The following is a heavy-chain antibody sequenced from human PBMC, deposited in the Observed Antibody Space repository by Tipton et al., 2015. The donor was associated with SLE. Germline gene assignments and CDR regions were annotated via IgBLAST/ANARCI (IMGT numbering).Heavy chain of an antibody. CDR3: ANAYRDSSFEFWSGYTLDP. D-gene: IGHD3-3*01. J-gene: IGHJ5*02. V-gene: IGHV4-31*03. CDR1: GGSISNGDYY. Sequence: TLSLTCTVSGGSISNGDYYWSWIRQHPGKGLEWLGYIYYSGSTYYNPSLKSRVSISVDTTKNQFSQKLSSVTAADTAVYYCANAYRDSSFEFWSGYTLDPWGQGTLVTVSS. CDR2: IYYSGST.